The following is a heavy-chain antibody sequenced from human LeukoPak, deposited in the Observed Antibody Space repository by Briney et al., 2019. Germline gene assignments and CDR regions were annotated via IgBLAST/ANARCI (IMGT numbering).Heavy chain of an antibody. CDR1: GFTFDDYA. Sequence: GRSLRLSCAASGFTFDDYAMHWVRQAPGKGLEWVSGISWNSGSIGYADSVKGRFTISRDNAKNSLYLQMNSLRAEDTALYYCAKAIGRDSSGWYYFDYRGQGTLVTVSS. V-gene: IGHV3-9*01. CDR3: AKAIGRDSSGWYYFDY. CDR2: ISWNSGSI. D-gene: IGHD6-19*01. J-gene: IGHJ4*02.